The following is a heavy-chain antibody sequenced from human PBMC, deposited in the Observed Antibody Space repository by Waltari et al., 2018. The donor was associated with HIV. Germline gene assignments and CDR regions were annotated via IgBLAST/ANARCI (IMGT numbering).Heavy chain of an antibody. CDR1: GFPVSRNY. CDR3: ARGLRWYLP. D-gene: IGHD4-17*01. J-gene: IGHJ5*02. CDR2: IYSGCST. Sequence: EVQLVESGGGLIQPGGYLRLSCAASGFPVSRNYMSWVRQAPGKGLVWVSVIYSGCSTYYADSVKGRFTISRDNSKNTLYLQMNSLRAEDTAVYYCARGLRWYLPWGQGTLVTVSS. V-gene: IGHV3-53*01.